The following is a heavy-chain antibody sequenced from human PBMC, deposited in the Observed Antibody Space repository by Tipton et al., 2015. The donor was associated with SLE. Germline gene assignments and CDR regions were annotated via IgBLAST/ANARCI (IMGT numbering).Heavy chain of an antibody. CDR1: GGSISSGGYY. CDR2: ISSSSSYT. CDR3: ARDSPVAAAGDYFDY. Sequence: LSLTCTVSGGSISSGGYYWSWIRQAPGKGLEWVSYISSSSSYTNYADSVKGRFTISRDNAKNSLYLQMNSLRAEDTAVYYCARDSPVAAAGDYFDYWGQGTLVTVSS. J-gene: IGHJ4*02. D-gene: IGHD6-13*01. V-gene: IGHV3-11*06.